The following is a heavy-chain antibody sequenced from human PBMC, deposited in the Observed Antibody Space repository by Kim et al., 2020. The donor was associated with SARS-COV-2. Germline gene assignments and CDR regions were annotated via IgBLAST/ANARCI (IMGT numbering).Heavy chain of an antibody. D-gene: IGHD1-1*01. V-gene: IGHV7-4-1*02. CDR3: ARDTTRGTTDY. J-gene: IGHJ4*02. CDR1: GYNFTSYA. CDR2: INTNTGNP. Sequence: ASVKVSCKASGYNFTSYAMNWVRQAPGQGLEWMGWINTNTGNPTYAQGFTGRFVFSLDTSVSTAYLQISSLKAEDTAFYYCARDTTRGTTDYWGQGTLVTVSS.